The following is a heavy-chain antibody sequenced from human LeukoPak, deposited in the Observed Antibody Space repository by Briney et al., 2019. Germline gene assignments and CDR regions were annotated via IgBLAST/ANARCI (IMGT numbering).Heavy chain of an antibody. V-gene: IGHV4-4*07. CDR1: GGSISSYY. J-gene: IGHJ4*02. D-gene: IGHD3-10*01. CDR2: IYTSGST. Sequence: SETLSLTCALSGGSISSYYWSWIRQPAGKGLKWIGRIYTSGSTNYNPSLKSRVTMSVDTSKNQFSLKLSSVTAADTAVYYCARDEYYYGSGSYNYFDYWGQGTLVTVSS. CDR3: ARDEYYYGSGSYNYFDY.